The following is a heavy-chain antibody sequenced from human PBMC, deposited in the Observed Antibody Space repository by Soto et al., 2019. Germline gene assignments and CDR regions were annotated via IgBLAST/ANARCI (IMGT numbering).Heavy chain of an antibody. V-gene: IGHV4-59*01. J-gene: IGHJ6*03. CDR3: ARLRSSSTWYFNYMDV. CDR2: IYAGST. CDR1: GGSISNYY. D-gene: IGHD6-13*01. Sequence: SETLSLTCTVSGGSISNYYWSWIRQPPGKGLEWIGYIYAGSTNRNPSLERRVTISADTSKNHFSLNLRSVTAADTAVYYCARLRSSSTWYFNYMDVWGTGTSVTAP.